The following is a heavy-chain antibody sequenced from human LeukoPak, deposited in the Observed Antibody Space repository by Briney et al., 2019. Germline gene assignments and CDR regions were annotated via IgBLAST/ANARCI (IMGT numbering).Heavy chain of an antibody. Sequence: SETLSLTCTVSGYSISSGYYWGWIRQPPGKGLEWIGSIYHSGGTYYNPSLKSRVTISVDTSKNQFSLKLSSVTAADTAVYYCARVGYDFWSGYYSGLNWFDPWGQGTLVTVPS. D-gene: IGHD3-3*01. CDR1: GYSISSGYY. CDR2: IYHSGGT. V-gene: IGHV4-38-2*02. CDR3: ARVGYDFWSGYYSGLNWFDP. J-gene: IGHJ5*02.